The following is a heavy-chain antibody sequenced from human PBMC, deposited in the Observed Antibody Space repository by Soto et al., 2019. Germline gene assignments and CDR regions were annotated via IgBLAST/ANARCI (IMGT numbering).Heavy chain of an antibody. Sequence: PGGSLRLSCAASGFTFRSFTMNWVRQAPGKGLEWVSTISSNSAYIYYTGALRGRFTISRDNAKNSLHLQMKSLRAEDTAVYYCTRDASRDSSARGWFDPWGPGTLVTVSS. J-gene: IGHJ5*02. D-gene: IGHD6-13*01. V-gene: IGHV3-21*01. CDR1: GFTFRSFT. CDR3: TRDASRDSSARGWFDP. CDR2: ISSNSAYI.